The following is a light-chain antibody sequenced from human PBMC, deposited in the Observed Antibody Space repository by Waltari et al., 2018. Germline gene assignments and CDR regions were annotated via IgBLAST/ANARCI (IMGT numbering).Light chain of an antibody. CDR3: SSYTSSSTLV. CDR1: SSDVGGYNY. V-gene: IGLV2-14*03. Sequence: QSALTQPASVSGSPGQSITISCTGTSSDVGGYNYVSWYQQHPGKAPKLMIYDVSKRPSGVSNRCSGSKSGNTASLTISGLQAEDEADYYGSSYTSSSTLVFGGGTKLTVL. CDR2: DVS. J-gene: IGLJ2*01.